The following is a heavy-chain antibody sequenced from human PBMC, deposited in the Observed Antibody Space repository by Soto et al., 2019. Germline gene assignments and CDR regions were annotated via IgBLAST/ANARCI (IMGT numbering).Heavy chain of an antibody. J-gene: IGHJ4*02. CDR3: ARPPLPGYSIHFNS. CDR1: GYIFIDYW. V-gene: IGHV5-51*01. Sequence: PGESLKISCKASGYIFIDYWIGWVRQMPGKGLEWMGIVYPRDSDTRYRPSFQGQVTISADRSTGTAFLQWRSLKASDTGLYYCARPPLPGYSIHFNSWGQGTLVTVSS. D-gene: IGHD2-15*01. CDR2: VYPRDSDT.